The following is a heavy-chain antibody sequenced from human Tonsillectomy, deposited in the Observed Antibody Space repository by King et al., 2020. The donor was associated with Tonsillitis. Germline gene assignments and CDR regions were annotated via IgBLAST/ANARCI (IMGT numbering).Heavy chain of an antibody. CDR2: IKSKTDGGTT. Sequence: APGKGLEWVGRIKSKTDGGTTDYAQPVKGRFSISRNDSQNTLYLQMNSLKTEVTAVYYCNPSFTDHVTTITKGWFVHCGQGNLLIVS. D-gene: IGHD4-11*01. CDR3: NPSFTDHVTTITKGWFVH. V-gene: IGHV3-15*01. J-gene: IGHJ5*02.